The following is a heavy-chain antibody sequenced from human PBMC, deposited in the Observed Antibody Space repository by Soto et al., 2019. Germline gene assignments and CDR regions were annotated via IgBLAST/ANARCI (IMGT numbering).Heavy chain of an antibody. J-gene: IGHJ5*02. CDR3: ARALPIVVVAADGWFDP. V-gene: IGHV1-69*02. Sequence: QVQLVQSGAEVKKPGSSVKVSCKASGGTFSSYTISWLRQAPGQGLEWMGRIIPILGIANYAQKFQGRVKITADKSTSTAYMELSSLRSEDTAVYYCARALPIVVVAADGWFDPWVQGTLVTVSS. CDR1: GGTFSSYT. D-gene: IGHD2-15*01. CDR2: IIPILGIA.